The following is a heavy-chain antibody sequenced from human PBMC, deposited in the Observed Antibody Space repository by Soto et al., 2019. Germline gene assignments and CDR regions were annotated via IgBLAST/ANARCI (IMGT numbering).Heavy chain of an antibody. J-gene: IGHJ4*02. CDR3: ARAGTNMVQFDY. Sequence: SETLSLTCTVSGGSINSYFWSWIRQSPGKGLEWIGHIYYSGSTSYSPSLKSRVSISVDTSKNQFSLEVHSVTAADTAVYYCARAGTNMVQFDYWGQGTLVTSPQ. V-gene: IGHV4-59*01. CDR1: GGSINSYF. CDR2: IYYSGST. D-gene: IGHD3-10*01.